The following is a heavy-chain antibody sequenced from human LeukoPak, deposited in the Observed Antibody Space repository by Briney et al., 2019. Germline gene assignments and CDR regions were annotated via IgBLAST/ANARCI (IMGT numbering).Heavy chain of an antibody. CDR1: GFDLSTYE. J-gene: IGHJ5*02. Sequence: GGSPRLSCAASGFDLSTYEMNWVRQAPGKWLEWIADITISGHTKNYADSVKGRFTISRDNARTSLYLQMNSLRVEDTGVYYCARGDPHADLWGQGTLVTVSS. CDR3: ARGDPHADL. V-gene: IGHV3-48*03. CDR2: ITISGHTK.